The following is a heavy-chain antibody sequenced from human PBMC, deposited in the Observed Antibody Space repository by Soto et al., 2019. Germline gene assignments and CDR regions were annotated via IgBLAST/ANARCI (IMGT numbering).Heavy chain of an antibody. J-gene: IGHJ4*02. CDR1: VFTFSSHS. Sequence: GGSLRLSCSASVFTFSSHSMNWVRQAPGKGLEWISYISRSATIYYADSVKVRFTISRDNAKNSLYLQMNSLRVEDTAVYYCASSDVSVFDYWGQGTLVTVSS. D-gene: IGHD3-10*01. CDR3: ASSDVSVFDY. CDR2: ISRSATI. V-gene: IGHV3-48*01.